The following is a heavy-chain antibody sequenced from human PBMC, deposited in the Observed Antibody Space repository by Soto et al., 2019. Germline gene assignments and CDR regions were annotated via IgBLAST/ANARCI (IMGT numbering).Heavy chain of an antibody. J-gene: IGHJ1*01. CDR1: GFTFSSYS. D-gene: IGHD2-15*01. CDR2: ISGSGGST. Sequence: PGGSLRLSCAASGFTFSSYSMNWVRQAPGKGLEWVSAISGSGGSTYYADSVNGRFTISRDNSKNTLYLQMNSLRAEDTAVYYCAKDLRGIVVVVAAAFHWGQGTLVTVSS. CDR3: AKDLRGIVVVVAAAFH. V-gene: IGHV3-23*01.